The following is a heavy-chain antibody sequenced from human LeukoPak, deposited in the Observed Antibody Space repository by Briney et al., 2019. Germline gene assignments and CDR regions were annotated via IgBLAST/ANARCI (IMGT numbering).Heavy chain of an antibody. D-gene: IGHD6-13*01. J-gene: IGHJ4*02. CDR3: AKKLGFIPQFDY. Sequence: GGSLRLSCEVSGFTFSTEAMTWVRQAPGKGLEWVSSISDSSRTTYYADSVQGRFTISRDNSRNTVYLQMNSLRVENTAFYYCAKKLGFIPQFDYWSQGTLVAVSS. V-gene: IGHV3-23*01. CDR1: GFTFSTEA. CDR2: ISDSSRTT.